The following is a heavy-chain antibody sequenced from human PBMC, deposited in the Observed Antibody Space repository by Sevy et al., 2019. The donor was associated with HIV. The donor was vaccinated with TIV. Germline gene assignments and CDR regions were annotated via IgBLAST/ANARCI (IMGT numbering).Heavy chain of an antibody. J-gene: IGHJ4*02. D-gene: IGHD2-15*01. Sequence: GESLKISCAASGFTVSSNYMSWVRQAPGKGLEWVSVFYSGGSTFYADSVKGRFTVSRDISKNTLYLQMNSLRAEDTAVYYCARESPRDCSGGSCYFDYWGQGTLVTVSS. V-gene: IGHV3-53*01. CDR2: FYSGGST. CDR1: GFTVSSNY. CDR3: ARESPRDCSGGSCYFDY.